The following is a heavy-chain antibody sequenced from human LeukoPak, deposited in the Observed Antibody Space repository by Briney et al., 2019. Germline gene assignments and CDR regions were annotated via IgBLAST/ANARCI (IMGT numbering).Heavy chain of an antibody. CDR2: IIPIFGTA. Sequence: SVKVSCKASGGTFSSYAIRWVRQAPGQGLEWMGRIIPIFGTANYAQKFQGRVTITTDEPTSTAYMALSSLRSEDTAVYYCARDTSSSFYWFDPWGQGTLVTVSS. CDR3: ARDTSSSFYWFDP. V-gene: IGHV1-69*05. D-gene: IGHD6-6*01. CDR1: GGTFSSYA. J-gene: IGHJ5*02.